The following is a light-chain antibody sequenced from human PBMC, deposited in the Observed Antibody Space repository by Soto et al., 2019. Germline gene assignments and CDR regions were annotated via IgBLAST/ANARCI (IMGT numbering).Light chain of an antibody. V-gene: IGLV2-14*01. Sequence: QSVLTQPASVSGSPGQSITISCTGTSSNVGSYKYVSWYQQHPGKAPKLMISEVSNRPSGVSNRFSGSKSGNTASLTISGLQVEDEADYYCSSYTSSSTLVFGTGTKVTVL. CDR2: EVS. J-gene: IGLJ1*01. CDR3: SSYTSSSTLV. CDR1: SSNVGSYKY.